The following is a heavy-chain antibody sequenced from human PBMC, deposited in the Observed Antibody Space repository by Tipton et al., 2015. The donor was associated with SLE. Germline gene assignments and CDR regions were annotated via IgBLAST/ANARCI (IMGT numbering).Heavy chain of an antibody. V-gene: IGHV4-39*07. Sequence: TLSLTCTVSGGSISESTYSWDWIRQPPGKGLEWIGSFYYGKSTFYNPSLKSRVTISVDTSTNRLSLQLSSVTAADTALYYCARLISAYDCNFDYWGQGTLVTVSS. CDR1: GGSISESTYS. CDR2: FYYGKST. J-gene: IGHJ4*02. CDR3: ARLISAYDCNFDY. D-gene: IGHD5-12*01.